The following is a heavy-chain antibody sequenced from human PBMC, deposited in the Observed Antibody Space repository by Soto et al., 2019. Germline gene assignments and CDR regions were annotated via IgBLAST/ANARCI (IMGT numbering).Heavy chain of an antibody. D-gene: IGHD3-10*01. CDR1: GYTFTSYG. CDR3: ARVNYGSGSYSEVPRPPLYYYYGMDV. J-gene: IGHJ6*02. Sequence: ASVKVSCKASGYTFTSYGISWVRQAPGQGLEWMGWISAYNGNTNYAQKLQGRVTMTTDTSTSTAYMELRSLRSDDTAVYYCARVNYGSGSYSEVPRPPLYYYYGMDVWGQGTTVTVSS. V-gene: IGHV1-18*01. CDR2: ISAYNGNT.